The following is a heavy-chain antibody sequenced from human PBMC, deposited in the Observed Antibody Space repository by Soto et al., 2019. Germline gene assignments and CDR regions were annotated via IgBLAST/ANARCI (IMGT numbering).Heavy chain of an antibody. CDR3: ARGIGYCSSINCYSSRRLRFDS. CDR2: VYHNGIT. D-gene: IGHD2-2*01. CDR1: GYSISTGYY. V-gene: IGHV4-38-2*02. Sequence: SETLSLTCTVSGYSISTGYYWGWIRQPPGKGLEWIGCVYHNGITYYNPSLESRVTISMDTSNNQFSLTLSSVTAADTAVYYCARGIGYCSSINCYSSRRLRFDSWGQGTLVTVSS. J-gene: IGHJ4*02.